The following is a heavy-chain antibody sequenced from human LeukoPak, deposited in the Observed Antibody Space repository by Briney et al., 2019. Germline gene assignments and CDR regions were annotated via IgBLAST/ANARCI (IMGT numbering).Heavy chain of an antibody. CDR3: ARGEYYFDY. CDR1: GFTFNNYQ. J-gene: IGHJ4*02. V-gene: IGHV3-48*03. Sequence: GGSLRLSCAASGFTFNNYQMNWVRQAPGKGLECISYISSSGRTIYYADSLKGRFTVSGDNAKNSLYLRMNNLRAEDTAVYYCARGEYYFDYWGQGTLVTVSS. CDR2: ISSSGRTI.